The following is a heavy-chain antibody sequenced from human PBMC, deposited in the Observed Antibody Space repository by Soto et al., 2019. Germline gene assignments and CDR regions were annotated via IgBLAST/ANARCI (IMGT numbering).Heavy chain of an antibody. V-gene: IGHV4-31*03. Sequence: QVQLQESGPGLVRPSLTLSLTCTVSAGSISTINYYWSWIRQHPEKGLEWIGYISYSGSTFYHSSLKSRVTISLDTSKKQFSLTLTSVTAADTAVYYCARSAQWDGFDPWGQGTMVTVSS. CDR3: ARSAQWDGFDP. CDR2: ISYSGST. J-gene: IGHJ3*01. CDR1: AGSISTINYY. D-gene: IGHD2-8*01.